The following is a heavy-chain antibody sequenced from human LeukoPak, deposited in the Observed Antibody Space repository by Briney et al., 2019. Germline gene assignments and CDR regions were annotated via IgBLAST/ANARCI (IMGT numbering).Heavy chain of an antibody. CDR3: ASSTSYYNFDY. CDR2: ISTGPSYIYSA. J-gene: IGHJ4*02. CDR1: QPTFSSYN. Sequence: PGGSLRLSCAASQPTFSSYNMNWVRQAPGKGLEWVSFISTGPSYIYSAYYADSVKGRFTISRDNSRNSLYLQLNSLRAEDTAVYYCASSTSYYNFDYWGQGALVTVSS. D-gene: IGHD2-2*02. V-gene: IGHV3-21*01.